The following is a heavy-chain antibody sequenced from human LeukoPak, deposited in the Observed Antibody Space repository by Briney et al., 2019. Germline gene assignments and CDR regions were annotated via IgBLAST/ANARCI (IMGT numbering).Heavy chain of an antibody. CDR1: GGSFSGYY. CDR3: ARDLGWVGSFPANNWFDP. CDR2: INHSGST. D-gene: IGHD3-10*01. J-gene: IGHJ5*02. Sequence: SETLSLTCAVYGGSFSGYYWSWIRQPPGKGLEWIGEINHSGSTNYNPSLKSRVTISVDTSKNQFSLKLSSVTAADTAVYYCARDLGWVGSFPANNWFDPWGQGTLVTVSS. V-gene: IGHV4-34*01.